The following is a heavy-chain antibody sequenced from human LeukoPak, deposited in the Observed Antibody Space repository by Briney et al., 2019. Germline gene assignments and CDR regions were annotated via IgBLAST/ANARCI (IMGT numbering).Heavy chain of an antibody. CDR1: GYTFTSYG. V-gene: IGHV1-18*01. CDR2: ISAYNGNI. J-gene: IGHJ5*02. CDR3: AREAVLEWVSTFNWFDP. Sequence: GASVKVSCKASGYTFTSYGINWVRQAPGQGLEWMGWISAYNGNINYAQKFQGRVTMTTDTSTSTAYMELRSLRSDDTAVYYCAREAVLEWVSTFNWFDPWGQGTLVTVSS. D-gene: IGHD3-3*01.